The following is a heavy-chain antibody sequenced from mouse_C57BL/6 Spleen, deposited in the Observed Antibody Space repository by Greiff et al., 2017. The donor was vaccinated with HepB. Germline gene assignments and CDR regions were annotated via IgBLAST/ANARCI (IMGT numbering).Heavy chain of an antibody. CDR2: IYPGDGDT. V-gene: IGHV1-80*01. Sequence: QLQQSGAELVKPGASVKISCKASGYAFSSYWMNWVKQRPGKGLEWIGQIYPGDGDTNYNGKFKGKATLTADKSSSTAYMQLSSLTSEDSAVYFCARGGSLYAMDYWGQGTSVTVSS. CDR3: ARGGSLYAMDY. CDR1: GYAFSSYW. J-gene: IGHJ4*01.